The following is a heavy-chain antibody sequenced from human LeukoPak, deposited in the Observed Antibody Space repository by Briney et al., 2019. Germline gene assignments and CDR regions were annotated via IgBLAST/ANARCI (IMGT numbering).Heavy chain of an antibody. CDR3: ARGSPLWGYCSGGSCYKGDY. Sequence: PGGSLKLSCAASGLTFSSYGMHWVRQAPGKGLEWVAVIWYDGSNKYYADSVKGRFTISRDNSKNTLYLQMNSLRAEDTAVYYCARGSPLWGYCSGGSCYKGDYWGQGTLVTVSS. J-gene: IGHJ4*02. CDR1: GLTFSSYG. V-gene: IGHV3-33*08. D-gene: IGHD2-15*01. CDR2: IWYDGSNK.